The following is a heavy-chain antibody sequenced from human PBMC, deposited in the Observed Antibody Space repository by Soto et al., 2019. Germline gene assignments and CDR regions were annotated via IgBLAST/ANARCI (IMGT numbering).Heavy chain of an antibody. J-gene: IGHJ3*02. CDR2: ISYDGSKK. D-gene: IGHD3-3*01. Sequence: GGSLRLSCAASGFTFSSYGMHWVRQAPGKGLEWVAVISYDGSKKYYADSVKGRFTISRDNSKNTLYLQMNSLRAEDTAVYYCAKDFVGVVPDAFDIWGQGTMVTVSS. V-gene: IGHV3-30*18. CDR3: AKDFVGVVPDAFDI. CDR1: GFTFSSYG.